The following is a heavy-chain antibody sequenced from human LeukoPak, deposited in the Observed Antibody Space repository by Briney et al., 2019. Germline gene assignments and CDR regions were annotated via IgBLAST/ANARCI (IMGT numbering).Heavy chain of an antibody. Sequence: PGGSLRLSCSASGFTFDDYTIHWVRQAPGMGLEWVSLITWSASSTYYADSVKGRFTISRDNAKNTLYLQMDSLRPEDIGVHYCAREGMYSSSPYVGYYMDVWGKGAAVTVSS. CDR3: AREGMYSSSPYVGYYMDV. D-gene: IGHD6-13*01. J-gene: IGHJ6*03. V-gene: IGHV3-43*01. CDR2: ITWSASST. CDR1: GFTFDDYT.